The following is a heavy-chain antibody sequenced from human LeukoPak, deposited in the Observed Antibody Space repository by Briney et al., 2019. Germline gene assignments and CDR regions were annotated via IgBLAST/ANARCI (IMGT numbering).Heavy chain of an antibody. CDR2: LSGTGDIT. V-gene: IGHV3-23*01. J-gene: IGHJ5*02. Sequence: GRSLRLSCTASGFTFRDSAMGWFRQAPGKGLEWVSGLSGTGDITNYADSVKGRFTISRDNSKNTLFLQMNSLRGEDTAVYYCAKDMDIETVGWLDPWGQGTLVTVSS. D-gene: IGHD5-12*01. CDR3: AKDMDIETVGWLDP. CDR1: GFTFRDSA.